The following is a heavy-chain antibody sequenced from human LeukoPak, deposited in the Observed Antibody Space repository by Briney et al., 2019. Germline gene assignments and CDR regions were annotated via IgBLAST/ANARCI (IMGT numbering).Heavy chain of an antibody. CDR2: IKQDGSEK. V-gene: IGHV3-7*03. Sequence: GGSLRLSCVGSGFTFSNYWITWVRQAPGKGLEWVANIKQDGSEKYYVDSVKGRFTISRDNTKNLLYLQMNSLRAEDTAVYFCASRDYDFWSGYFDHWGQGTLVTVSS. CDR1: GFTFSNYW. D-gene: IGHD3-3*01. CDR3: ASRDYDFWSGYFDH. J-gene: IGHJ4*02.